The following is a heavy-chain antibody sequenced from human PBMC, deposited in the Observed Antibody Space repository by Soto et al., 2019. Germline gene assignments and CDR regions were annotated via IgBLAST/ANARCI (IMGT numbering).Heavy chain of an antibody. CDR1: GGSISSYY. D-gene: IGHD2-15*01. Sequence: SETLSLTCTVSGGSISSYYRSWIRQPAGKGLEWIGRIYAGGSTNYNPSLKSRVTMSVDTSKNQFSLRLTSVTAADTAVYYCARASVGPPGGGSWIMPFDFWGQGTLVTVSS. CDR2: IYAGGST. V-gene: IGHV4-4*07. CDR3: ARASVGPPGGGSWIMPFDF. J-gene: IGHJ4*02.